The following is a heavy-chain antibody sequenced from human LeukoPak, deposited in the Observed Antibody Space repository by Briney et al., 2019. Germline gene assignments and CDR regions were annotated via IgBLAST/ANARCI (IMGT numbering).Heavy chain of an antibody. CDR3: AREDYYGSGGYYPLGY. V-gene: IGHV4-4*07. Sequence: SETLSLTCTVLNGSISSYYWSWVRQPAGKGLEWIGRIYTSGSTNYNPSLKSRVTMSADTSKNQFSLNLTSMTAADTAVYFCAREDYYGSGGYYPLGYWGQGTLVTVSS. CDR2: IYTSGST. J-gene: IGHJ4*02. D-gene: IGHD3-22*01. CDR1: NGSISSYY.